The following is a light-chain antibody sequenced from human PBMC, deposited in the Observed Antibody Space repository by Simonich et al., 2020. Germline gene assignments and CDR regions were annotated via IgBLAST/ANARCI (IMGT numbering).Light chain of an antibody. CDR3: QQYNNWPPLT. V-gene: IGKV3-11*01. CDR2: YAS. Sequence: EIVLTQSPATLSLSPGERATLSCRASQSVSSYLAWYQQKPGQAPRLLIYYASNRATGIPARFSGSGSGTDFTLTISSMQSEDFAVYYCQQYNNWPPLTFGGGTKVEIK. CDR1: QSVSSY. J-gene: IGKJ4*01.